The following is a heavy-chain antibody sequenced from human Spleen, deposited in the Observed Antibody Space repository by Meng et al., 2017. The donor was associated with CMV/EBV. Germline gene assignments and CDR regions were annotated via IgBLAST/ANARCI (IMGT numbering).Heavy chain of an antibody. CDR3: ARDPGRQGVDY. CDR1: GFTFSSYA. J-gene: IGHJ4*02. CDR2: ITNSGRTM. Sequence: GESLKISCAASGFTFSSYAMSWVRQAPGKGLEWVSCITNSGRTMYYADSVKGRFTISRDNAKNSVYLEINSLRAEDTAVYYCARDPGRQGVDYWGQGTLVTVSS. V-gene: IGHV3-48*04.